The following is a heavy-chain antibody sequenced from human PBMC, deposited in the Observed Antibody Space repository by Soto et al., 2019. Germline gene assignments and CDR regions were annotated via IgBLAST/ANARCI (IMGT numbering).Heavy chain of an antibody. V-gene: IGHV1-18*01. Sequence: QVQLVQSGAEVKKPGASVKVSCKASGYTFTSYGISWVRQAPGQGLEWMGWISAYNGNTNYAQTLQGRVTMTTDTSTSTAYMELRSLRSDDTAVYYCARVDTPGYSGYERLDYWGQGTLVTVSS. CDR1: GYTFTSYG. CDR2: ISAYNGNT. D-gene: IGHD5-12*01. CDR3: ARVDTPGYSGYERLDY. J-gene: IGHJ4*02.